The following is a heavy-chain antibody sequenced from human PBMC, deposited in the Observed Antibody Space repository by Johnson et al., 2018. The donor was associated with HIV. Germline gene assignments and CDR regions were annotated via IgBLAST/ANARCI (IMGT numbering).Heavy chain of an antibody. D-gene: IGHD3-10*01. CDR3: AIGRGEFPRHAFDI. J-gene: IGHJ3*02. CDR2: IWYVGSNN. CDR1: GFTFRNSA. V-gene: IGHV3-33*08. Sequence: LQLLDSAGGVVQPGRSLRPSCAASGFTFRNSALPWVRQAPGKGLEWVAVIWYVGSNNYYADSVKGRFTISKDNSRNTLFLHLNSLRADDTAVYYCAIGRGEFPRHAFDIWGQGTMVTVSS.